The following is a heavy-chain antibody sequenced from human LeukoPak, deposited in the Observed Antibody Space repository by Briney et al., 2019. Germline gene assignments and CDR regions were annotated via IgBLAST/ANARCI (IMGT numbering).Heavy chain of an antibody. V-gene: IGHV3-21*04. D-gene: IGHD3-3*01. Sequence: GGSLRLSCAASGFTSSSYSMNWVRQAPGKGLEWVSSISSSSSYIYYADSVKGRFTISRDNAKNSLYLQMNSLRAEDTAVYYCARGIWSGDFSRKEGPHTEKRWYYYMDVWGKGTTVTV. CDR2: ISSSSSYI. CDR1: GFTSSSYS. CDR3: ARGIWSGDFSRKEGPHTEKRWYYYMDV. J-gene: IGHJ6*03.